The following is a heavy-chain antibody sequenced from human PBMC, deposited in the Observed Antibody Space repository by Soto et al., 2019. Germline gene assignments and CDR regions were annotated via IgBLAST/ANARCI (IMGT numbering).Heavy chain of an antibody. CDR2: IKQDGSEK. CDR3: ASFLETVMVIWRWFDP. CDR1: GFTFSSYW. Sequence: PGGSLRLSCAASGFTFSSYWMSWVRQAPGKGLEWVANIKQDGSEKYYVDSVKGRFTISRDNAKNSLYLQMNSLRAEDTAVYYCASFLETVMVIWRWFDPWDKGTLVTGSS. D-gene: IGHD5-18*01. V-gene: IGHV3-7*05. J-gene: IGHJ5*02.